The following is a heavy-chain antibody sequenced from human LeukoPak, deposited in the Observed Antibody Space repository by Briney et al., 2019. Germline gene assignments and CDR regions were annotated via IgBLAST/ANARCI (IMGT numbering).Heavy chain of an antibody. D-gene: IGHD1-26*01. CDR2: ISGSGGST. J-gene: IGHJ4*02. V-gene: IGHV3-23*01. CDR1: GFTFSSYA. CDR3: AKDSYSGSH. Sequence: HSGGSLRLSCAASGFTFSSYAMSWVRQAPGEGLEWVSAISGSGGSTYYADSVKGRFTISRDNSKNTLYLQMNSLRAEDTAVYYCAKDSYSGSHWGQGTLVTVSS.